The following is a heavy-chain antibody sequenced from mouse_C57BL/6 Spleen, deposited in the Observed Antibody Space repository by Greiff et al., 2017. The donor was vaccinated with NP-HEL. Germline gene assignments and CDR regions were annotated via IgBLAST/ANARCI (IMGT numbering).Heavy chain of an antibody. V-gene: IGHV1-80*01. J-gene: IGHJ1*03. CDR3: ARSYYDYDSWYFDV. D-gene: IGHD2-4*01. CDR1: GYAFSSYW. Sequence: QVQLQQSGAELVKPGASVKISCKASGYAFSSYWMNWVKQRPGKGLEWIGQIYPGDGDTNYNGKFKGKATLTADKSSSTAYMQLSSLTSEDSAVYFCARSYYDYDSWYFDVWGTGTTVTVSS. CDR2: IYPGDGDT.